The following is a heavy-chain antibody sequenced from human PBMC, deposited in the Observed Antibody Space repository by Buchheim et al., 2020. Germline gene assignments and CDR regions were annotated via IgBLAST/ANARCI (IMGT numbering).Heavy chain of an antibody. D-gene: IGHD4-17*01. Sequence: QVQLVESGGGVVQPGRSLRLSCAASGFTFSSYGMHWVRQAPGKGLEWVAVIWYDGSIKYYADSVKGRFPISRANSKNTLYLQMNSLRAEDTAVYYCARGHGDYQSDYWGQGTL. CDR1: GFTFSSYG. CDR2: IWYDGSIK. V-gene: IGHV3-33*01. J-gene: IGHJ4*02. CDR3: ARGHGDYQSDY.